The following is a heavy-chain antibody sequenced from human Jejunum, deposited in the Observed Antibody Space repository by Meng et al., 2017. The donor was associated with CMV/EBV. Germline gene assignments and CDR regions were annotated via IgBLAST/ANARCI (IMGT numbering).Heavy chain of an antibody. CDR1: GFTFSGCW. V-gene: IGHV3-74*01. D-gene: IGHD3-3*01. CDR3: GDFEAG. Sequence: SLKVSCAASGFTFSGCWLHWVRQAPGKGLVWVSSISSIGSFKACADSVRGRFTVSRDNAKNTAYLQMNSLTVEDAAVYYCGDFEAGWGQGTLVTVSS. J-gene: IGHJ4*02. CDR2: ISSIGSFK.